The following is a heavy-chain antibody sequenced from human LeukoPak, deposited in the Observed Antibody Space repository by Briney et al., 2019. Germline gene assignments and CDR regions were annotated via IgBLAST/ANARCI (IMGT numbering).Heavy chain of an antibody. CDR3: ARHNYGDYFPALSLDH. J-gene: IGHJ4*02. V-gene: IGHV4-59*08. Sequence: PPGTPSVTCTVSGDSISDYYWSWGPPPPGEGLGWVGYIYYSGSTNYHPSLRSRVTISLDPHKNQLSLKLRSVAAAETAGYYCARHNYGDYFPALSLDHWRRGTL. CDR1: GDSISDYY. CDR2: IYYSGST. D-gene: IGHD4-17*01.